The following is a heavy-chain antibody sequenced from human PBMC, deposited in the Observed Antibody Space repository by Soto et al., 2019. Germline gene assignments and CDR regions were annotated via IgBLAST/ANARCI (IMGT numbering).Heavy chain of an antibody. CDR2: ISGASSYI. CDR1: GFTFSSHP. V-gene: IGHV3-21*01. D-gene: IGHD1-7*01. J-gene: IGHJ5*02. Sequence: GGSLRLSCAASGFTFSSHPMNWVRQAPGKGLEWVSSISGASSYIYYADSVRGRFTISRDNAKNSLFLQMNSLRADDTAVYYCARTGTSIRNPWFDPSAQRTLVTVSS. CDR3: ARTGTSIRNPWFDP.